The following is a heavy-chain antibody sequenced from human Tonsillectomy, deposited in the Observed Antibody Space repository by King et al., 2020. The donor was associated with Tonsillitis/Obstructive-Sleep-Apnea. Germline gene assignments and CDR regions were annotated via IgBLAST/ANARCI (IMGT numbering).Heavy chain of an antibody. V-gene: IGHV3-23*04. D-gene: IGHD3-3*01. CDR1: GFTFSSYA. J-gene: IGHJ4*02. CDR3: VRASNYDFWSGYWG. Sequence: VQLVESGGGLVQPGGSLRLSCAASGFTFSSYAMSWVRQAPGKGLEWVSAISGSGGSTYYADSVKGRFTISRDNSKNTLYLQMNSLRAEDTAVYYCVRASNYDFWSGYWGWGQGTLVTVSS. CDR2: ISGSGGST.